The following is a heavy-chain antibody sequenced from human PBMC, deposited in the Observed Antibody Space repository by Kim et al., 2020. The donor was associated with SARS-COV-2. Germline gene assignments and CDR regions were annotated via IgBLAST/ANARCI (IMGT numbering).Heavy chain of an antibody. CDR2: ISSSSSYI. V-gene: IGHV3-21*01. CDR1: GFTFSSYS. J-gene: IGHJ6*02. Sequence: GGSLRLSCAASGFTFSSYSMNWVRQAPGKGLEWVSSISSSSSYIYYADSVKGRFTISRDNAKNSLYLQMNSLRAEDTAVYYCARDREYCSGGSCYSSRYYYGMDVWGQGTTVTVSS. CDR3: ARDREYCSGGSCYSSRYYYGMDV. D-gene: IGHD2-15*01.